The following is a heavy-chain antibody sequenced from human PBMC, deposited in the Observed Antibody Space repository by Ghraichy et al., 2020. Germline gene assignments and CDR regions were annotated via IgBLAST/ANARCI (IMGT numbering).Heavy chain of an antibody. CDR3: AKDQGVVLTPFDY. CDR1: GFTFSSYA. CDR2: ISGSGGST. D-gene: IGHD2-8*01. J-gene: IGHJ4*02. V-gene: IGHV3-23*01. Sequence: GETLNNSCAASGFTFSSYAMSWVRQAPGKGLEWVSAISGSGGSTYYADSVKGRFTISRDNSKNTLYLQMNSLRAEDTAVYYCAKDQGVVLTPFDYWGQGTLVTVSS.